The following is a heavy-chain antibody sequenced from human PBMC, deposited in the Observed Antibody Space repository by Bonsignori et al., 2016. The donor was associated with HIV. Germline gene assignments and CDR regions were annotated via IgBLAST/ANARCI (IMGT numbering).Heavy chain of an antibody. J-gene: IGHJ3*02. CDR2: IYDSGSA. D-gene: IGHD3-9*01. V-gene: IGHV4-59*01. CDR3: ASSRVRYFDWLSAFDI. Sequence: WIRQPPGKGLEWIGYIYDSGSANYSPSLESRVTISIDTSKNQFSLKLSSVTAADTAVYYCASSRVRYFDWLSAFDIWGQGTMVTVSS.